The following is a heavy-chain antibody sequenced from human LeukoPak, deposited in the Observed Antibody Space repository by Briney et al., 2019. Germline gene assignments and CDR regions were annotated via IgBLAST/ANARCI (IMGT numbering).Heavy chain of an antibody. D-gene: IGHD3-16*02. J-gene: IGHJ4*02. CDR3: AKSNSGSYRFYFDH. CDR2: ISGSGDST. Sequence: LSGGSLKISCTASGFTFNNYAMSWVRQAPGKGLEWVSAISGSGDSTYYADSVKGRVTISRDNSKNTLYLQMNSLRAEDTALYYCAKSNSGSYRFYFDHWGQGTLVTVSS. V-gene: IGHV3-23*01. CDR1: GFTFNNYA.